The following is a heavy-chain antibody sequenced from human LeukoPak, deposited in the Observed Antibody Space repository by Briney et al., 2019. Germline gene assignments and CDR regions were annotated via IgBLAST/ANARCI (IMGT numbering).Heavy chain of an antibody. Sequence: ASVKVSCKASGYTFTGYYMHWVRQAPGQGLEWMGWINPNSGGTNYAQKFQGGVTMTRDTSISTAYMELSRLRSDDTAVYYCARDWDTAMPSEAFDIWGQGTMVTVSS. D-gene: IGHD5-18*01. V-gene: IGHV1-2*02. CDR2: INPNSGGT. CDR1: GYTFTGYY. J-gene: IGHJ3*02. CDR3: ARDWDTAMPSEAFDI.